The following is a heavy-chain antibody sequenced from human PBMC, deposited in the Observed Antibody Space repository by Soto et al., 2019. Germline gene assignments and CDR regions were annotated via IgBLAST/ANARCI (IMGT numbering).Heavy chain of an antibody. CDR3: ARANSGDDDEFDY. D-gene: IGHD5-12*01. Sequence: ASVKVSCKASGYSFTGFYIHWVRQAPGQGLEWMGWVNPNSGGAHYAQKFQGRVTMTRDTSVTSAYMEVTRLRSDDTAIYYCARANSGDDDEFDYWGQGTLVTVSS. CDR2: VNPNSGGA. CDR1: GYSFTGFY. J-gene: IGHJ4*02. V-gene: IGHV1-2*02.